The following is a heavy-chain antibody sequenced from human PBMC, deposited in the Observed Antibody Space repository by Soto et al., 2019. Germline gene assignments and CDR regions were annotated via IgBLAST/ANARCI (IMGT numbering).Heavy chain of an antibody. J-gene: IGHJ3*02. D-gene: IGHD4-17*01. V-gene: IGHV1-69*08. CDR2: IIPILGIA. Sequence: QVQLVQSGAEVKKPGSSVKVSCKASGGTFSSYTISWVRQAPGQGLEWMGRIIPILGIANYAQKFQGRVTITADKSTSTSYMELSSLRSEDTAVYYCARDYSHGDYGPRHDAFDIWGKGTMVTVSS. CDR3: ARDYSHGDYGPRHDAFDI. CDR1: GGTFSSYT.